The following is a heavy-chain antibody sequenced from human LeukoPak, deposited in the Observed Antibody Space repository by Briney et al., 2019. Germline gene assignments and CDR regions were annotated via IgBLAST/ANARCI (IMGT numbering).Heavy chain of an antibody. J-gene: IGHJ4*02. CDR2: ISYDGSNK. D-gene: IGHD6-13*01. V-gene: IGHV3-30*18. CDR3: AKEGSSSWYEFDY. Sequence: GGSLRLSCAASGFTFSSYGMHWVRQAPGKGLEWVAVISYDGSNKYYANSVKGRFTISRDNSKNTLYLQMNSLRAEDTAVYYCAKEGSSSWYEFDYWGQGTLVTVSS. CDR1: GFTFSSYG.